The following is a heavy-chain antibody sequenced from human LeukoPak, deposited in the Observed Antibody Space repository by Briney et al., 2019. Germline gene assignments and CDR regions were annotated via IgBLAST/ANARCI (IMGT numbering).Heavy chain of an antibody. Sequence: GGSLRLSCAASGFTFSSYSMNWVRQAPGKGLEWVSSISSSSSYIYYADSVKGRFTISRDNAKNSLYLQMNSLRAEDTAVYYCARGLGYCSGGSCDHAFDIWGQGTMVTVSS. CDR1: GFTFSSYS. CDR3: ARGLGYCSGGSCDHAFDI. J-gene: IGHJ3*02. V-gene: IGHV3-21*01. CDR2: ISSSSSYI. D-gene: IGHD2-15*01.